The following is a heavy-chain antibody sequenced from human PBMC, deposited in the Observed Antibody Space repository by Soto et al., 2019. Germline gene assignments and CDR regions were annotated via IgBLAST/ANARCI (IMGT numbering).Heavy chain of an antibody. Sequence: QVQLVQSGAEVKKPGSSVKVSCKASGGTFSSYAISWVRQAPGQGLEWMGGIIPIFGTANYAQKFQGRVTITADESTSKAYMELSSLRSEDTAVYYCARHRSSGYYFEVQPDWFYPWGQGTLVTVYS. J-gene: IGHJ5*02. CDR1: GGTFSSYA. V-gene: IGHV1-69*01. D-gene: IGHD3-22*01. CDR3: ARHRSSGYYFEVQPDWFYP. CDR2: IIPIFGTA.